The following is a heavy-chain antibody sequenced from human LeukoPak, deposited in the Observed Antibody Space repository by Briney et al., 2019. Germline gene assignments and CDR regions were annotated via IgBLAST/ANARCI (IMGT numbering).Heavy chain of an antibody. CDR3: ARDGWFGEVDY. D-gene: IGHD3-10*01. J-gene: IGHJ4*02. Sequence: GGSLRLSCAASGFTFSSYSMNWVRQAPGKGLEWVSYISSSSSTIYYADSVKGRFTISRDNAKNSLYLQMNSLRAEDTAVYYCARDGWFGEVDYWGQGTLVTVSS. CDR2: ISSSSSTI. CDR1: GFTFSSYS. V-gene: IGHV3-48*01.